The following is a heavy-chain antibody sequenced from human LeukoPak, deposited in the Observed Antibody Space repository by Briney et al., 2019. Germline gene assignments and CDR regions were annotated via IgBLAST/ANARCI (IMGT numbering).Heavy chain of an antibody. V-gene: IGHV3-7*01. D-gene: IGHD4-17*01. CDR3: ANQLNYGDYPTPGDY. CDR1: GFTFSSYW. J-gene: IGHJ4*02. CDR2: IKQDGSEK. Sequence: GGSLRLSCAASGFTFSSYWMSWVRQAPGKGLEWVANIKQDGSEKYYVDSVKGRFTISRDNAKNSLYLQMNSLRAEDTAVYYCANQLNYGDYPTPGDYWGQGTLVTVSS.